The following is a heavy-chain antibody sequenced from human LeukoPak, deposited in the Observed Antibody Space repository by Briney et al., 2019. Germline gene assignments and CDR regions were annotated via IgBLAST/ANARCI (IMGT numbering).Heavy chain of an antibody. Sequence: QSGGSLLSCAASGFTFSTYAMSWVRQAPGKGLEWVSLITSSGSNTYYADSVKGRFTISRDNSKSTLYLQMNSLRAEDTAVYFCAKDGDSSGYYWDSWGQGTLVTVSS. V-gene: IGHV3-23*01. CDR3: AKDGDSSGYYWDS. CDR2: ITSSGSNT. D-gene: IGHD3-22*01. CDR1: GFTFSTYA. J-gene: IGHJ4*02.